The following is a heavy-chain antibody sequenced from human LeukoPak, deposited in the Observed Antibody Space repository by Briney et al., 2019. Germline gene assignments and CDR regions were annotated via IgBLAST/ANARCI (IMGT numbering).Heavy chain of an antibody. CDR3: ASSGSWSFAYFDY. CDR1: GFTFSSYS. Sequence: GGSPRLSCAASGFTFSSYSMNWVRQAPGKGLEWISYISSSSSTIYYADSVKGRFTISRDNAKNSLYLQMNSLRAEDTAVYYCASSGSWSFAYFDYWGQGTLVTVSS. CDR2: ISSSSSTI. D-gene: IGHD6-13*01. V-gene: IGHV3-48*04. J-gene: IGHJ4*02.